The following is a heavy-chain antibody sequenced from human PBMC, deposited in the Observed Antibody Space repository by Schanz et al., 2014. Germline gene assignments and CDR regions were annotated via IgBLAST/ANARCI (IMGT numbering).Heavy chain of an antibody. CDR3: AASGYGDYGGLNY. D-gene: IGHD4-17*01. Sequence: EVQLVESGGGLVQPGGSLRLSCAASGFTFSNYWMSWVRQAPGKGLESVAKINPDGSGKYYVVSVKGRFTISRDNSKNSLFLQMNSLRSEDTALYFCAASGYGDYGGLNYWGQGTLVTVSS. CDR1: GFTFSNYW. J-gene: IGHJ4*02. CDR2: INPDGSGK. V-gene: IGHV3-7*03.